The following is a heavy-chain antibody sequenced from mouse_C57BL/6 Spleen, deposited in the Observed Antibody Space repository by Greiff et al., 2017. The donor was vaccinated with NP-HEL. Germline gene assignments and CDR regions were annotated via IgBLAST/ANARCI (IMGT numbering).Heavy chain of an antibody. J-gene: IGHJ4*01. D-gene: IGHD1-1*02. CDR3: ASGALVNWDY. CDR1: GYTFTDYY. V-gene: IGHV1-26*01. CDR2: INPNNGGT. Sequence: EVQLQQSGPELVKPGASVKISCKASGYTFTDYYMNWVKQSHGKSLEWIGDINPNNGGTSYNQKFKGKATLTVDKSSSTAYMELRSLTSEDSAVYYCASGALVNWDYWGQGTSVTVSS.